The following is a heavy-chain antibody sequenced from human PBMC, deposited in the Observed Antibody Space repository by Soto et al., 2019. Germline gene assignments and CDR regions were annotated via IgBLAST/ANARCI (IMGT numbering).Heavy chain of an antibody. V-gene: IGHV3-23*01. D-gene: IGHD2-15*01. CDR3: AKGQYCGGGTCYGMDV. Sequence: EIQLLESGGGLVQPGGSLRLSCAASGFAFSSYTMTWVRQAPGKGLEWVSTIGGSGRGTDYADSVKGRFTTPRDNLRSTLFLQMNSLSAEDTAVYYCAKGQYCGGGTCYGMDVWGQGTTVTVSS. CDR1: GFAFSSYT. CDR2: IGGSGRGT. J-gene: IGHJ6*02.